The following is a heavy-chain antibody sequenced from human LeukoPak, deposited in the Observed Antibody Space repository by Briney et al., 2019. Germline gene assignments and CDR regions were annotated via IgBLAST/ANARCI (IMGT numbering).Heavy chain of an antibody. CDR2: IWYDGSNK. Sequence: GGSLRLSCAASGFTFSSYGMHWVRQAPGNGLEWVAVIWYDGSNKYYADSVKGRFTISRDNSKNTLYLQMNSLRAEDTAVYYCARAYYYDSSGTYLIDYWGQGTLVTVSS. CDR1: GFTFSSYG. D-gene: IGHD3-22*01. V-gene: IGHV3-33*01. J-gene: IGHJ4*02. CDR3: ARAYYYDSSGTYLIDY.